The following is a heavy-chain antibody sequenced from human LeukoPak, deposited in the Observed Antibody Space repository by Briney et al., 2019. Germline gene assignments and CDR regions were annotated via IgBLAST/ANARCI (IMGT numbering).Heavy chain of an antibody. CDR2: IYPGDSDT. CDR3: ARCFDYDFWSGLGCHAFDI. V-gene: IGHV5-51*01. J-gene: IGHJ3*02. D-gene: IGHD3-3*01. Sequence: GESLKISCKGSGYSFTSYWIGWVRQMPGKGLEWMGIIYPGDSDTRYSPSFQGQVTISADKSISTAYLQWSSLKASDTAMYYCARCFDYDFWSGLGCHAFDIWGQGTMVTVSS. CDR1: GYSFTSYW.